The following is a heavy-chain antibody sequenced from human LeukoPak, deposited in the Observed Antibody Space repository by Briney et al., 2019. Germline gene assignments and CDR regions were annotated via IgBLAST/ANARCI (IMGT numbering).Heavy chain of an antibody. J-gene: IGHJ5*02. Sequence: PSQTLSLTCTVSGGSISSGGYYWSWIRQRPGMGLEWLGYIYYSGSTYYNPSLKSRVSISLDTSKNQLSLKLSSVTAADTAVYYCARDCYDSSGSIYNWFDPWGQGTLVTVSS. CDR1: GGSISSGGYY. V-gene: IGHV4-31*03. CDR2: IYYSGST. D-gene: IGHD3-22*01. CDR3: ARDCYDSSGSIYNWFDP.